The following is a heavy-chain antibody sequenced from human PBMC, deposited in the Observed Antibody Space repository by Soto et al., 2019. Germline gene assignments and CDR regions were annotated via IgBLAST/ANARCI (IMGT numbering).Heavy chain of an antibody. CDR3: ARREYDYWSNYYYFDY. V-gene: IGHV3-7*03. D-gene: IGHD3-3*01. CDR2: INQHGSEK. J-gene: IGHJ4*02. Sequence: PGGSLRLSCAASGFNFTWYWMSWVRQAPGKGLEWVSNINQHGSEKNYVDSVKGRFTISRDNAKNSVSLQMNSLRAEDTAVYYCARREYDYWSNYYYFDYWGQGILVTVSS. CDR1: GFNFTWYW.